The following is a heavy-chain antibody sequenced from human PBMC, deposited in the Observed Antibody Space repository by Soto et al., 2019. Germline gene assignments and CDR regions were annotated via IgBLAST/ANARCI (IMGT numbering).Heavy chain of an antibody. V-gene: IGHV1-18*01. CDR3: ARDAGESILSIRGARYKYYGMDV. CDR1: GYTFTSYG. J-gene: IGHJ6*02. D-gene: IGHD1-26*01. Sequence: QVQLVQSGAEVRKPGASVKVSCKASGYTFTSYGISWVRQAPGQGLEWMGRISAFNGNTDYIQKFQGRVTMTTDTSTSTAYMELRSLKSDDTAVYYCARDAGESILSIRGARYKYYGMDVWGQWTTVTVSS. CDR2: ISAFNGNT.